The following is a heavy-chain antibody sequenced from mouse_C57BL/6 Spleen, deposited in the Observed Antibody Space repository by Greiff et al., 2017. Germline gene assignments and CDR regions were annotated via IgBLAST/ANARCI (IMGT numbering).Heavy chain of an antibody. CDR3: TRDRGYYYGSSSPMDY. V-gene: IGHV5-9-1*02. Sequence: VQLKESGEGLVKPGGSLKLSCAASGFTFSSYAMSWVRQTPEKRLEWVAYISSGGDYIYYADTVKGRFTISRDNARNTLYLQMSSLKSEDTAMYYCTRDRGYYYGSSSPMDYWGQGTSVTVSS. CDR1: GFTFSSYA. J-gene: IGHJ4*01. CDR2: ISSGGDYI. D-gene: IGHD1-1*01.